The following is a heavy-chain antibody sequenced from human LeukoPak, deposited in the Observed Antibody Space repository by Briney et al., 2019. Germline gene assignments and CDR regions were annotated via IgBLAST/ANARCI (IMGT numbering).Heavy chain of an antibody. J-gene: IGHJ4*02. CDR2: INHSGST. V-gene: IGHV4-34*01. Sequence: SETLSLTCAGYGGSFSGYYWSWLRKPPGKGLEWIGEINHSGSTNYNPSLKSRVTISVDTSKNQFSLKLSSVTDAETAVYYCARLSSDSGSYYRSGFDYWGQGTLVTVSS. CDR1: GGSFSGYY. D-gene: IGHD3-10*01. CDR3: ARLSSDSGSYYRSGFDY.